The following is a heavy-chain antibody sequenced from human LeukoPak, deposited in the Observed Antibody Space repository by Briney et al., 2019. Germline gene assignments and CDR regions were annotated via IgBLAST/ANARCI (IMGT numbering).Heavy chain of an antibody. J-gene: IGHJ4*02. Sequence: PGGSLRLSCAASGFTFAGFGMHWVPQAPGKGLEWVAVIWYDGSNKFYGDSVRGRFTISRDNSMNTLYLQMNSLRAEDTAVYYCAREEDYSDTSGHYFFDYWGQGTLVTVSS. CDR2: IWYDGSNK. V-gene: IGHV3-33*08. D-gene: IGHD3-22*01. CDR3: AREEDYSDTSGHYFFDY. CDR1: GFTFAGFG.